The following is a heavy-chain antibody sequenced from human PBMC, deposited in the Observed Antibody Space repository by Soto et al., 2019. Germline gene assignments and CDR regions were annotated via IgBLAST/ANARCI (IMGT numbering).Heavy chain of an antibody. CDR1: GYTFTGYY. D-gene: IGHD2-15*01. CDR3: ASSNCSGGSCYSSGPWGDAFDI. V-gene: IGHV1-2*04. J-gene: IGHJ3*02. CDR2: INPNSGGT. Sequence: QVQLVQSGAEVKKPGASVKVSCKASGYTFTGYYMHWVRQAPGQGLEWMGWINPNSGGTNYAQKFQGWVTMTRDTSISTAYMELSRLRSDDTAVYYCASSNCSGGSCYSSGPWGDAFDIWGQGTMVTVSS.